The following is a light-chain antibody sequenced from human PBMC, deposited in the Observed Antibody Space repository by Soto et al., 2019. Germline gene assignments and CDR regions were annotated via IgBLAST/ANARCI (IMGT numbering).Light chain of an antibody. V-gene: IGKV3-15*01. Sequence: EIVMTQSPATLPVSPGEGATLSCKASQNVYNNLAWYQQRPGQPPRLLIYDASTRATGISARFSGSGYGTEFTLTISSLQSEDFAVYFCQQCRNWTLTFGGGTKVDIK. CDR1: QNVYNN. J-gene: IGKJ4*01. CDR2: DAS. CDR3: QQCRNWTLT.